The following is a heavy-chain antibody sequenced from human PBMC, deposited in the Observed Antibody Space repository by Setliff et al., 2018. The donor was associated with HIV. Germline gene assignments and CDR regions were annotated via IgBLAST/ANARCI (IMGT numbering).Heavy chain of an antibody. J-gene: IGHJ4*02. CDR3: AISIFGVVIFDY. Sequence: SETLSLTCTVSGGSISSYYWSWIRQPPGKGLEWIGYIYTSGSIDYNPSLKSRVTISVDTSKNQFSLKLSSVTAADTAVYCCAISIFGVVIFDYWGQGTLVTVSS. V-gene: IGHV4-4*08. D-gene: IGHD3-3*01. CDR1: GGSISSYY. CDR2: IYTSGSI.